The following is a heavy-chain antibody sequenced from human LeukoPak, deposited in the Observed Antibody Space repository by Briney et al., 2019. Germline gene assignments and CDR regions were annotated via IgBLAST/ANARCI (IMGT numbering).Heavy chain of an antibody. V-gene: IGHV1-3*01. CDR3: ARGRITMVRGVINFDY. CDR1: GYTFTSYA. D-gene: IGHD3-10*01. Sequence: ASVKVSCKASGYTFTSYAMHWVRQAPGQRLEWMGWINAGNGNTKYSQKFQGRVTITRDTSASTAYMELSSLRSEDTAVYYCARGRITMVRGVINFDYWGQGTLVTVSS. CDR2: INAGNGNT. J-gene: IGHJ4*02.